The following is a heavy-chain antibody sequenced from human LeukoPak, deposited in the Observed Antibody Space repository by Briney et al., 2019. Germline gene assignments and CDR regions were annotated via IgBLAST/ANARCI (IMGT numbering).Heavy chain of an antibody. J-gene: IGHJ4*02. V-gene: IGHV3-7*02. CDR2: IKQDGSDK. CDR1: GFTFSSYW. CDR3: ARGGGATN. Sequence: PGGSLRLSCAASGFTFSSYWMGWVRQVPGKGLEWVANIKQDGSDKYYVDSVKGRFTISRDNAKNTLNLQMNSLRAEDTAVYYCARGGGATNWGQGTLVTVSS. D-gene: IGHD1-26*01.